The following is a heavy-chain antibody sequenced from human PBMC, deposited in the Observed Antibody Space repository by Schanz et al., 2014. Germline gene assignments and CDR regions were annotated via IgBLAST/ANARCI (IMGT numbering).Heavy chain of an antibody. CDR2: INTGVNT. CDR3: AKAADWPVTRFDP. J-gene: IGHJ5*02. CDR1: GFSLDIFA. D-gene: IGHD3-9*01. Sequence: EVHLLESGGGLVEPGGSLRLSCATSGFSLDIFAVSWVRQAPGKGLEWVSAINTGVNTYYADSVRGRFTMSRDNSKNTLYLQMNSLRAGDAAVYYCAKAADWPVTRFDPWGQGTLVTVSS. V-gene: IGHV3-23*01.